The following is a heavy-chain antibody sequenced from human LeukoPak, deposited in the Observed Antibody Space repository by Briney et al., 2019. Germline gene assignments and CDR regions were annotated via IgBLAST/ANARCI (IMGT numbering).Heavy chain of an antibody. Sequence: SETLSLTCLVSGEPISSYYWSWIRQPPGKGLEWIGYIYYSGSTNYNPSLKSRVTISVDTSKNQFSLKLSSVTAADTAVYYCARLGGSGRPSFDYWGQGTLVTVSS. D-gene: IGHD3-10*01. CDR3: ARLGGSGRPSFDY. CDR1: GEPISSYY. CDR2: IYYSGST. V-gene: IGHV4-59*08. J-gene: IGHJ4*02.